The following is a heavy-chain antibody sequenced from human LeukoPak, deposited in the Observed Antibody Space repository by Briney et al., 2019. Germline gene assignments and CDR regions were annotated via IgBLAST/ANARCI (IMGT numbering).Heavy chain of an antibody. V-gene: IGHV4-4*09. D-gene: IGHD6-19*01. CDR2: IYTSETT. Sequence: SETLSLICTVSGASISSYYWSWIRQPPGKGLEWIGYIYTSETTNYNPSLRSRVTISIDTSKNQFSLRLSSVTAADTAVYYCARHRSPSSLSYFDIWGQGTLVIVSS. J-gene: IGHJ4*02. CDR1: GASISSYY. CDR3: ARHRSPSSLSYFDI.